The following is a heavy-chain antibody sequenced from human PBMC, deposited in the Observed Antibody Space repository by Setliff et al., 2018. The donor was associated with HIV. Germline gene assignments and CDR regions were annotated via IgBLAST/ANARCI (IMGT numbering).Heavy chain of an antibody. CDR1: GYTFTSYY. CDR2: IHPSTGNT. V-gene: IGHV1-46*01. CDR3: VRGYRSAWNSWFDA. D-gene: IGHD6-19*01. Sequence: ASVKVSCKASGYTFTSYYMHWVRQAPGQGLEWMGLIHPSTGNTYYAQKFQGRVTMTRDTSTSTVYMDLSSLRADDTAVYYCVRGYRSAWNSWFDAWGQGTRVTVSS. J-gene: IGHJ5*02.